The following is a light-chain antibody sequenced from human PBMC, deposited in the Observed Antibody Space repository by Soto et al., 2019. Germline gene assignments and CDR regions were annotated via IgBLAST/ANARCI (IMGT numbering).Light chain of an antibody. CDR3: QSYDRRLSGYV. CDR2: GNH. CDR1: SSNIVAPYD. V-gene: IGLV1-40*01. Sequence: QSVLAHPPGVSIAPGHTVVISFIGRSSNIVAPYDVNWYRQIPGTAPRLLIYGNHNRPSGVPERFSGSRSGTSATLAITGLQAEDEADYYCQSYDRRLSGYVFGTGTKVTVL. J-gene: IGLJ1*01.